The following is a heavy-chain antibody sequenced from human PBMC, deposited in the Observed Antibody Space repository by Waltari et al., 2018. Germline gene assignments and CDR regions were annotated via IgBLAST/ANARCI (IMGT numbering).Heavy chain of an antibody. V-gene: IGHV3-7*01. Sequence: EVQLVESGGGLVQPGGSLRLSCAVSEFTFNDYWMTWVRQAPGKGLELVANIKQDGSVKYYVDSVKGRFTVSRDNAENSLYLQMNSLRAEDTAVYFCARLEARQRCSYWGQGTLVTVSS. D-gene: IGHD2-8*01. CDR2: IKQDGSVK. CDR3: ARLEARQRCSY. J-gene: IGHJ4*02. CDR1: EFTFNDYW.